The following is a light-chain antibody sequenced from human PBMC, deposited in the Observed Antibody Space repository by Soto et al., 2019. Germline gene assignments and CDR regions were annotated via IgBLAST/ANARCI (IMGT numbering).Light chain of an antibody. CDR2: AAS. CDR3: QQSFTTPS. Sequence: DVQMTQSPSSLSASVGDSLTLTCRASQTVTSYLNWYQQKPGKAPKLLIYAASTLQSGVPSRFSGSGSGTEFTLTIISLQPEDFATYYCQQSFTTPSFGQGTRLEIK. J-gene: IGKJ5*01. CDR1: QTVTSY. V-gene: IGKV1-39*01.